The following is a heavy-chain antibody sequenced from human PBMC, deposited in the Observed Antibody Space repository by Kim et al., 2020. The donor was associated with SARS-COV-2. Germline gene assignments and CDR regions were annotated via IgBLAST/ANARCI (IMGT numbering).Heavy chain of an antibody. D-gene: IGHD2-15*01. Sequence: SETLSLTCAVSGGSISSYYWTWICQPPGKSLEWIGNIYYSGTTNYNPSLKSRVTISVDTSKNQFSLNLTSVTAADTAVYYCAGFCSGGSCPDHWGQGTLVTVSS. CDR2: IYYSGTT. CDR3: AGFCSGGSCPDH. J-gene: IGHJ4*02. V-gene: IGHV4-59*13. CDR1: GGSISSYY.